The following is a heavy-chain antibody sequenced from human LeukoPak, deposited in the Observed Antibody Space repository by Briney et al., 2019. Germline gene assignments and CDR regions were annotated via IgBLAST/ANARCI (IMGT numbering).Heavy chain of an antibody. D-gene: IGHD2-2*01. CDR1: GYTVTSYG. CDR3: ARVRFCSSTSCPAHY. J-gene: IGHJ4*02. CDR2: ISAYNGNT. V-gene: IGHV1-18*01. Sequence: ASVKVSCKASGYTVTSYGISWVRQAPGQGLEWMGWISAYNGNTNYAQKLQGRVTMTTDTSTSTAYMELRSLRSDDTAVYYCARVRFCSSTSCPAHYWGQGTLVTVSS.